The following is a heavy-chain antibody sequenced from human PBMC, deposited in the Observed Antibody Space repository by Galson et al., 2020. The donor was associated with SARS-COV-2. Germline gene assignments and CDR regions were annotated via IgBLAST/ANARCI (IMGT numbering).Heavy chain of an antibody. D-gene: IGHD3-3*01. J-gene: IGHJ6*03. CDR2: IYPGDSDT. CDR1: GYSFTSYW. CDR3: ARRNYDFWSGYYTDGDYYYYYMVV. V-gene: IGHV5-51*01. Sequence: GESLKISCKGSGYSFTSYWIGWVRQMPGNGLEWMGIIYPGDSDTRYSPSFQGQVTISADKSISTAYLQWSSLKASDTAMYYCARRNYDFWSGYYTDGDYYYYYMVVWGKGTTVTVSS.